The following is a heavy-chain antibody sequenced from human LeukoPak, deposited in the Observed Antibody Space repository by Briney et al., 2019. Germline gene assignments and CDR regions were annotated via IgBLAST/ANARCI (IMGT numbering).Heavy chain of an antibody. CDR3: ERGIRLWKEAQRTGAFDI. CDR2: IKEDGSEK. V-gene: IGHV3-7*04. CDR1: RFTLSSYW. Sequence: GGSLRLSCAAARFTLSSYWMSSVRQAPGKGLEWVANIKEDGSEKHYVDSVKGRFTISRDNAKNSLYLQMNSLRAEDTAVYYWERGIRLWKEAQRTGAFDIWGQGTMVTVSS. J-gene: IGHJ3*02. D-gene: IGHD3/OR15-3a*01.